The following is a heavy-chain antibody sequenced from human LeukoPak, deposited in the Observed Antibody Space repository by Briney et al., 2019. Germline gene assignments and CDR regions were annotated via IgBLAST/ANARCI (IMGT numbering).Heavy chain of an antibody. CDR2: IYYSGST. Sequence: PSETLSLTCTVSGGSISSSSYYWGWIRQPPGKGLEWIGSIYYSGSTYYNPSLKSRVTISVDTSKNQFSLKLSSVTAADTAVYYCARHVWYYDSSGPRNWFDPWGQGTLVTVSS. V-gene: IGHV4-39*01. D-gene: IGHD3-22*01. CDR1: GGSISSSSYY. CDR3: ARHVWYYDSSGPRNWFDP. J-gene: IGHJ5*02.